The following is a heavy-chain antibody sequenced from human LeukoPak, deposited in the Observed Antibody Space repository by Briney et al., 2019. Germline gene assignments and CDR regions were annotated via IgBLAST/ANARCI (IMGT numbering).Heavy chain of an antibody. D-gene: IGHD2-21*02. CDR3: ARHFLSATASLLDY. CDR2: IYPGDSEI. Sequence: GESLKISCKGSGYIFTTYWTAWVRQMPGKGLECMGIIYPGDSEIRYSPSFQGQVTISADKSISTACLQWSSLKASDTAMYFCARHFLSATASLLDYWGQGTLVTVSS. J-gene: IGHJ4*02. V-gene: IGHV5-51*01. CDR1: GYIFTTYW.